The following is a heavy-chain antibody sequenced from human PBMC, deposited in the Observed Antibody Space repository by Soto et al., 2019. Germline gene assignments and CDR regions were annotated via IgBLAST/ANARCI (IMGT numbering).Heavy chain of an antibody. CDR1: GYSFTSHY. V-gene: IGHV1-46*01. J-gene: IGHJ4*02. CDR2: IYPGDVNI. D-gene: IGHD2-21*01. Sequence: ASVKVSCKAIGYSFTSHYMHWVRQAPGQGLEWMGTIYPGDVNIGYAQKFKGRVTMTKDTSTSTAYMELKSLTSDDTAVYYCARDLHCDSYYWGQGTLVTVSS. CDR3: ARDLHCDSYY.